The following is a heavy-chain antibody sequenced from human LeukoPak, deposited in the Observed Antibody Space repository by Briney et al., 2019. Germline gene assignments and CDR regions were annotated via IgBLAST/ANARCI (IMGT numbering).Heavy chain of an antibody. V-gene: IGHV4-4*02. CDR1: GGSISSSNW. CDR3: ASRSVAGEGGGPYYYYYYMDV. J-gene: IGHJ6*03. D-gene: IGHD6-19*01. Sequence: SETLSLTCAVSGGSISSSNWWSWVRQPPGKGLEWIGEIYHSGSTNYNPSLKSRVTISVDTSKNQFSLKLSSVTAADTAVYYFASRSVAGEGGGPYYYYYYMDVWGKGTTVTVSS. CDR2: IYHSGST.